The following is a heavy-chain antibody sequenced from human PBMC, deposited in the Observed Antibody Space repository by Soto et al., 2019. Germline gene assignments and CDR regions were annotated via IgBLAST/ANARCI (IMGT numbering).Heavy chain of an antibody. CDR2: IYYSGST. CDR3: ARRLHYGYSYGYEDY. J-gene: IGHJ4*02. V-gene: IGHV4-39*01. CDR1: GGSISSSSYY. Sequence: SETLSLTCTVSGGSISSSSYYWGWIRQPPGKGLEWIGSIYYSGSTYYNPSLKSRVTISVDTSKNQFSLKLSSVTAADTAVYYCARRLHYGYSYGYEDYWGQGTLVTVSS. D-gene: IGHD5-18*01.